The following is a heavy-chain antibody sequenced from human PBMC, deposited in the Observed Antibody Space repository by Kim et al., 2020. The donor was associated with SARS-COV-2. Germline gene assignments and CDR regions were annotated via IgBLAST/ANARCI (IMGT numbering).Heavy chain of an antibody. Sequence: GGSLRLSCAASGFTFSSYSMNWVRQAPGKGLEWVSSISSSSSYIYYADSVKGRFTISRDNAKNSLYLQMNSLRAEDTAVYYCARYDSSGYCFDYWGQGTLVTVSS. J-gene: IGHJ4*02. D-gene: IGHD3-22*01. CDR1: GFTFSSYS. CDR3: ARYDSSGYCFDY. CDR2: ISSSSSYI. V-gene: IGHV3-21*01.